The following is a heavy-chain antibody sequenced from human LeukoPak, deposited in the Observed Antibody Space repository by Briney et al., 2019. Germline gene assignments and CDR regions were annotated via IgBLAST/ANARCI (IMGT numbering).Heavy chain of an antibody. CDR1: GGTFNSYG. Sequence: GASVKVSCKASGGTFNSYGITWVRQAPGQGLEWMGRIIPMLGVPNYAQKFQGRVTITADKSRSTAYMELSSLRSEDTAVYYCARGKYMGLDYWGQGTLVTVSS. D-gene: IGHD2/OR15-2a*01. V-gene: IGHV1-69*04. J-gene: IGHJ4*02. CDR2: IIPMLGVP. CDR3: ARGKYMGLDY.